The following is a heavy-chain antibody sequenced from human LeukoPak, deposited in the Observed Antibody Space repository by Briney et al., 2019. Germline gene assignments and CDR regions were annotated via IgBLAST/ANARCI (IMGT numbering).Heavy chain of an antibody. Sequence: SETPSLTCTVSGGSISSYYWSWIRQPPGKGLEWIGYIYYSGSTNYNPSLKSRVTISVDTSKNQFSLKLSSVTAADTAVYYCARRYYYDSSGFPHYWYFDLWGRGTLVTVSS. J-gene: IGHJ2*01. D-gene: IGHD3-22*01. CDR1: GGSISSYY. CDR3: ARRYYYDSSGFPHYWYFDL. CDR2: IYYSGST. V-gene: IGHV4-59*01.